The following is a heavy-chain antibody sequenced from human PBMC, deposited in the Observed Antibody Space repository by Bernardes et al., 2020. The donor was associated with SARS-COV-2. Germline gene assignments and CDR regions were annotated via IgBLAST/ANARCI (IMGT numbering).Heavy chain of an antibody. CDR3: ASYDFCSGHPGAFDI. D-gene: IGHD3-3*01. Sequence: SETLSLTCAVSGYSISSGYYWGWIRQPPGKGLEWIGSIYHSGSTYYNPSLKSRVTISVDTSKNQFSLKLSSVTAADTAVYYCASYDFCSGHPGAFDIWGQGTMVTVSS. CDR1: GYSISSGYY. V-gene: IGHV4-38-2*01. J-gene: IGHJ3*02. CDR2: IYHSGST.